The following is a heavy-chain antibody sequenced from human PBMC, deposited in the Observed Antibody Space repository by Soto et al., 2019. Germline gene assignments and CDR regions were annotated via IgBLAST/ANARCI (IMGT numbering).Heavy chain of an antibody. Sequence: QPGGSLRLSCAASGFTFSSYWMSWVRQAPGKGLEWVANIKQDGSEKYYVDSVKGRFTISRDNAKNSLYLQMNSLRAEDTAVYYCARGYSSSWYEGSYFDYWGQGTLVTVSS. CDR3: ARGYSSSWYEGSYFDY. CDR1: GFTFSSYW. V-gene: IGHV3-7*04. D-gene: IGHD6-13*01. CDR2: IKQDGSEK. J-gene: IGHJ4*02.